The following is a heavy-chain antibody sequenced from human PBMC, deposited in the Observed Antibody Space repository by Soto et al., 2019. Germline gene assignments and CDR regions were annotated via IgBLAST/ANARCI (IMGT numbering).Heavy chain of an antibody. CDR3: ARVRGSGSYWGYYFDY. D-gene: IGHD3-10*01. V-gene: IGHV4-30-4*01. Sequence: PSETLSLTCTVSGGSISSGDYYWSWIRQPPGKGLEWIGSIYYSGSTYYNPSLKSRLTISVDTSKNQFSLKLSSVTAADTAVYSCARVRGSGSYWGYYFDYWCQGTPVTVSS. CDR2: IYYSGST. CDR1: GGSISSGDYY. J-gene: IGHJ4*02.